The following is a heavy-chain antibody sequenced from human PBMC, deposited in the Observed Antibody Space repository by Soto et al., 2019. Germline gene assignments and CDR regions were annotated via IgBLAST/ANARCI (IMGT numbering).Heavy chain of an antibody. D-gene: IGHD5-12*01. CDR1: GGSISSGGYY. J-gene: IGHJ6*02. Sequence: SETLSLTCTVSGGSISSGGYYWSWIRQHPGKGLEWIGYIYYSGSTYYNPSLKSRVTISVDTSKNQFSLKLSSVTAADTAVYYCARESGRDGYNYVYYYYGMDVWGQGTTVT. CDR3: ARESGRDGYNYVYYYYGMDV. CDR2: IYYSGST. V-gene: IGHV4-31*03.